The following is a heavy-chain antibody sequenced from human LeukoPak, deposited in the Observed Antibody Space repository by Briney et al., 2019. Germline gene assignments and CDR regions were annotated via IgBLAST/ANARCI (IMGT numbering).Heavy chain of an antibody. J-gene: IGHJ5*02. V-gene: IGHV3-30*18. Sequence: GGSLRLSCAASGFTFSSYGMHWVRQAPGKGLEWVAAISSDGSNKYYADSVKGRFTISRDNSKNTLYLQMSSLRAEDTAIYYCANGFTWFVAWGQGTLVTVSS. CDR2: ISSDGSNK. CDR1: GFTFSSYG. CDR3: ANGFTWFVA. D-gene: IGHD3-10*01.